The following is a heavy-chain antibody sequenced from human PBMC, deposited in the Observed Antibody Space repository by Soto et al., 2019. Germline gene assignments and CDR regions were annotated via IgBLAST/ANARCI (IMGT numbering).Heavy chain of an antibody. CDR3: ARDRSDYLYQVYGMDV. V-gene: IGHV1-46*01. Sequence: EASVKVSCKASGYTFTSYYMHWVRQAPGQGLEWMGIINPSGGSTSYAQKFQGRVTMTRDTSTSTVYMELSSLRSEDTAVYYCARDRSDYLYQVYGMDVWGQGTTVTVSS. CDR2: INPSGGST. CDR1: GYTFTSYY. J-gene: IGHJ6*02. D-gene: IGHD4-17*01.